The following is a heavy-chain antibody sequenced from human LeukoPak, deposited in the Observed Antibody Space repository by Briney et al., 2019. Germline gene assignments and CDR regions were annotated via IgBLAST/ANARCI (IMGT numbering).Heavy chain of an antibody. CDR2: IVVGSGNS. CDR1: GFTFSSSA. CDR3: AAENVLRTPHLDY. V-gene: IGHV1-58*01. Sequence: ASVKVSCKASGFTFSSSAVQWVRQARGQRLEWIGWIVVGSGNSNYAQKFQERVTITRDMSTSTVYMELSSLRSEDTAVYYCAAENVLRTPHLDYWGQGTLVTVSS. J-gene: IGHJ4*02. D-gene: IGHD4-17*01.